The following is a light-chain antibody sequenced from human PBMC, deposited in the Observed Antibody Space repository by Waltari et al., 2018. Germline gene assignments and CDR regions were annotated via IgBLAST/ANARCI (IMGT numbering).Light chain of an antibody. CDR2: DVR. CDR1: NSDIDPFNY. J-gene: IGLJ2*01. CDR3: SSFPGGSLV. V-gene: IGLV2-11*01. Sequence: QSAPTQPRSVSGSPGQSVTISCTKTNSDIDPFNYVSWYQQHPGKAPKLVIYDVRVRPSGVPDRFSGSRSGNTASLIISGLQPEDEADYYCSSFPGGSLVFGGGTELTVL.